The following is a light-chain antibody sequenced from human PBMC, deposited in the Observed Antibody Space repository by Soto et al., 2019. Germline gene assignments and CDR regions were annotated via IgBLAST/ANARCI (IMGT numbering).Light chain of an antibody. CDR1: QSVDIN. CDR3: QQYSKWPPRYS. J-gene: IGKJ2*03. V-gene: IGKV3-15*01. CDR2: EAS. Sequence: EIVMTQSPVTLSASPGERVTLSCRASQSVDINVAWYQQKPGQAPRLLIYEASTRATDIPSRFSGSGSGTDFTLTISSLRPEDLAMYFCQQYSKWPPRYSFGQGTKVEIK.